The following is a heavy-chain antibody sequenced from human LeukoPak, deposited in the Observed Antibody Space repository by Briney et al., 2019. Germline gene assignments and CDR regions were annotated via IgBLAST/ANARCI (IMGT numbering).Heavy chain of an antibody. Sequence: SETLSLTCAVYGGSFSGYYWNWIRQTPGKGLEWIGEINYSGSTNYKASLKSRVTISVDTSNNQFSLTLTSVTAADTALYYFSRSKRDSVWGTDRYTSFDYWGQGTLVTVSS. J-gene: IGHJ4*02. CDR2: INYSGST. D-gene: IGHD3-16*02. CDR1: GGSFSGYY. CDR3: SRSKRDSVWGTDRYTSFDY. V-gene: IGHV4-34*01.